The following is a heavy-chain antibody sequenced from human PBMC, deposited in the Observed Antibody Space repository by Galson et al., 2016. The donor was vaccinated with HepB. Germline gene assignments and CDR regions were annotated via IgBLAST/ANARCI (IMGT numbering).Heavy chain of an antibody. CDR2: ISGSGGSI. CDR3: AKKSLVAGTATYVFDT. V-gene: IGHV3-23*01. J-gene: IGHJ4*02. Sequence: CAASGFPFSTYGMSWVRQAPGKVLEWVSGISGSGGSIYSADSVKGRFTVSRDNSKNTLYLQMNSLRADDTAVYYWAKKSLVAGTATYVFDTWGQGTLVTVSS. CDR1: GFPFSTYG. D-gene: IGHD6-19*01.